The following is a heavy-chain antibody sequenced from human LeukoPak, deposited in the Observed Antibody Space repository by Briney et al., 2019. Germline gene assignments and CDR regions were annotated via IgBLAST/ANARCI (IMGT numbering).Heavy chain of an antibody. CDR2: IIPILGIA. CDR3: ARGGWFGELINWFDP. V-gene: IGHV1-69*04. J-gene: IGHJ5*02. CDR1: GGTFSSYA. Sequence: SVKVSCKASGGTFSSYAISWVRQAPGQGLEWMGRIIPILGIANYAQKFQGRVTITADKSTSTAYMELSSLRSEDTAVYYCARGGWFGELINWFDPWGQGTLVTVSS. D-gene: IGHD3-10*01.